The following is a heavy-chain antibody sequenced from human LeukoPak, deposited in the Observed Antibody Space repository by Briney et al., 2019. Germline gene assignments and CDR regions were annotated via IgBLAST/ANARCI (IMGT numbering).Heavy chain of an antibody. CDR2: ISAYNGNT. CDR3: AKSERGWLVPNFDY. Sequence: ASVKVSCKASGYTFTNYGISWVRQAPGQGLEWMGWISAYNGNTNYAQKLQGRVTMTTDTSTSTAYMELRSLRSDDTAVYYCAKSERGWLVPNFDYWGQGTLVTVSS. J-gene: IGHJ4*02. D-gene: IGHD6-19*01. V-gene: IGHV1-18*01. CDR1: GYTFTNYG.